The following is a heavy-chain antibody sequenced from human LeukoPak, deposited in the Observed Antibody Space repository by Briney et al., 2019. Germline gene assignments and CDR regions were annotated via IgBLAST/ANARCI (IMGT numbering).Heavy chain of an antibody. Sequence: ASVKVSCKASGYTFTSYYMHWVRQAPGQGLEWMGIINPSGGSTSYAQKFQGRITMARDMPTSTLYMELSSLRSEDTAVYYCARDRVDCSSISCLENFDYWGQGTLVTVSS. V-gene: IGHV1-46*01. CDR3: ARDRVDCSSISCLENFDY. CDR2: INPSGGST. D-gene: IGHD2-2*01. CDR1: GYTFTSYY. J-gene: IGHJ4*02.